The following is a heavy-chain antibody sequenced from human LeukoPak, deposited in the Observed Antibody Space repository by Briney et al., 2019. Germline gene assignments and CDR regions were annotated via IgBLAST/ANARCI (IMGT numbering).Heavy chain of an antibody. J-gene: IGHJ5*02. Sequence: SETLSLTCTVSGGSISSYYWSWIRQPPGKGLEWIGYIYYSGSTSYNPSLKSRVTISVDTSKNQFSLKLSSVTAADTAVYYCARGRGGLAIFGVVRLNWFDPWGQGTLVTVSS. CDR1: GGSISSYY. CDR3: ARGRGGLAIFGVVRLNWFDP. CDR2: IYYSGST. V-gene: IGHV4-59*01. D-gene: IGHD3-3*01.